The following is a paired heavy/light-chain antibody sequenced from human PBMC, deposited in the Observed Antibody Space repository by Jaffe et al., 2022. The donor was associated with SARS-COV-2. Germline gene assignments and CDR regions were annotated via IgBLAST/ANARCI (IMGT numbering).Heavy chain of an antibody. D-gene: IGHD6-6*01. CDR2: IYPGDSDT. CDR1: GYSFTSFW. J-gene: IGHJ4*02. Sequence: EVQLVQSGAEVKKPGESLKISCKGSGYSFTSFWLAWVRQTPGKGLEWLGVIYPGDSDTRYSPSLRGQVTISADKSISTAYLQWNNLKTSDTAMYYCARQRVSSSSPVDFWGQGTLVTVSS. CDR3: ARQRVSSSSPVDF. V-gene: IGHV5-51*01.
Light chain of an antibody. Sequence: EIVLTQSPDTLSLSPGERGTLSCRASQIGTSSYLAWYQQKPGQAPRLLIYGASSRATGIPDRFSGSGSGTDFTLTISRLEPEDFAVYYCQQYGYSPFTFGPGTKVDIK. V-gene: IGKV3-20*01. J-gene: IGKJ3*01. CDR2: GAS. CDR3: QQYGYSPFT. CDR1: QIGTSSY.